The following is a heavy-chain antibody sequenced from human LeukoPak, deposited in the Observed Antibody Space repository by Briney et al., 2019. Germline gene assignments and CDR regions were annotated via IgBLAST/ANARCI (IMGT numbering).Heavy chain of an antibody. Sequence: SETLSLTCTVSGGSISSSSYYWGWIRQPPGKGLKWIGSIYYSGSTYYNPSLKSRVTISVDTSKNQFSLKLSSVTAADTAVYYCARHGGVAGTSSFDYWGQGTLVTVSS. V-gene: IGHV4-39*01. CDR2: IYYSGST. CDR3: ARHGGVAGTSSFDY. J-gene: IGHJ4*02. D-gene: IGHD6-19*01. CDR1: GGSISSSSYY.